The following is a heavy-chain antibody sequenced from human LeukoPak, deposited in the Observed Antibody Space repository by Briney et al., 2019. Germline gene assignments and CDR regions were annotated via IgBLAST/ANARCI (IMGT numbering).Heavy chain of an antibody. V-gene: IGHV4-39*01. CDR1: GGSVSSGSYY. CDR2: IYYSGST. J-gene: IGHJ5*02. D-gene: IGHD1-26*01. CDR3: ARRVVVGATSRPDWFDP. Sequence: SETLSLTCTVSGGSVSSGSYYWSWIRQPPGKGLEWIGTIYYSGSTYYNPFLKSRVTISVDTSKNQFSLKLSSVTAADTAVYYCARRVVVGATSRPDWFDPWGQGTLVTVSS.